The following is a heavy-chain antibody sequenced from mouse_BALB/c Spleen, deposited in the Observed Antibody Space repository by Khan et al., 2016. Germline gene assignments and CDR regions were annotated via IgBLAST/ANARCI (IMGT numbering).Heavy chain of an antibody. Sequence: EVQLQESGPGLVKPSQSLSLTCTVTGYSITSDYAWNWIRQFPGNKLEWMGYISYSGYTTYNPSLKSRISITRDTSKNQFFLQLNSVTTEDTATYYCAKGRRKAWFAYWDQGTLVTVSA. CDR3: AKGRRKAWFAY. J-gene: IGHJ3*01. CDR2: ISYSGYT. CDR1: GYSITSDYA. V-gene: IGHV3-2*02.